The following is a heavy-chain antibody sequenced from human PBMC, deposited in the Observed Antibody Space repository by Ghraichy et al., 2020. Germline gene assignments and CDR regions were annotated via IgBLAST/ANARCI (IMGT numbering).Heavy chain of an antibody. Sequence: GGSLRLSCAASGFTLSNYWMHWVRQAPGKGLEWVAIIKQDGNEKHYVDSVKGRFTISRDNAKNSLFLQMNSLRAEDTALYYCARGAGFLVDYWGQGTLVTVSS. D-gene: IGHD3-3*01. CDR3: ARGAGFLVDY. J-gene: IGHJ4*02. V-gene: IGHV3-7*03. CDR1: GFTLSNYW. CDR2: IKQDGNEK.